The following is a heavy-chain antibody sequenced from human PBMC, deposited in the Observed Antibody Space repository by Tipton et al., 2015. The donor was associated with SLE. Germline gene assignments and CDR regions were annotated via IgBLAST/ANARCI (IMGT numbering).Heavy chain of an antibody. CDR3: ARAPPQLGFDY. D-gene: IGHD5-24*01. V-gene: IGHV1-8*01. CDR1: GYTFTSFD. Sequence: QLVQSGPEVKKPGASVKVSCKASGYTFTSFDINWVRQATGQGLEWMGWMNPNSGNTAYAQKFQGRVTMTRDTSISTAYMELSSLGSGDTAVYYCARAPPQLGFDYWGQGTLVTVSS. CDR2: MNPNSGNT. J-gene: IGHJ4*02.